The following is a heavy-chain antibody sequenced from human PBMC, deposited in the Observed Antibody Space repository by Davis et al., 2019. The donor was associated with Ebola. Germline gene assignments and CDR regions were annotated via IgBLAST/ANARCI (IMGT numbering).Heavy chain of an antibody. D-gene: IGHD3-10*01. V-gene: IGHV4-61*01. Sequence: PSETLSLTCTVSDDSVSGGLYYWSWIRQPPGKGLEWIGCVYYSGSTNYNPSLKSRVTISVDTSKNQFSLKLSSVTAADTAVYYCARGRVRFGDYYYMPVWGKGTTVTVSS. J-gene: IGHJ6*03. CDR3: ARGRVRFGDYYYMPV. CDR1: DDSVSGGLYY. CDR2: VYYSGST.